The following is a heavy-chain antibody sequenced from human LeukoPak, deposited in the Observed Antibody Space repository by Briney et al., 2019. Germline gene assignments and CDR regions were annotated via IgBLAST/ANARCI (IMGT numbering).Heavy chain of an antibody. J-gene: IGHJ6*02. CDR2: ITTNGAAT. D-gene: IGHD2-2*01. CDR1: GFTFSTSA. CDR3: TRHSDTYCSRANCYVDNFYGLDV. V-gene: IGHV3-23*01. Sequence: PGGSLRLSCAVSGFTFSTSAMSWVRQTPGKGLEWVSTITTNGAATFYADSVKGRFTISRDNSRDTLFLQMNSLTTEDTAVYYCTRHSDTYCSRANCYVDNFYGLDVWGHGTRVTVSS.